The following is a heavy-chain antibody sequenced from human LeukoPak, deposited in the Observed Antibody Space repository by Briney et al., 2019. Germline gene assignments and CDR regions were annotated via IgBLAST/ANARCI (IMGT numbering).Heavy chain of an antibody. CDR2: IKKDGSEK. CDR1: GFTFSGYW. CDR3: ARVVFGAVDH. J-gene: IGHJ5*02. V-gene: IGHV3-7*05. D-gene: IGHD3-10*01. Sequence: GGSLRLSCAASGFTFSGYWMSWVRQAPGKGLEWVANIKKDGSEKYYVDSVKGRFTISKDNAQNSLSLQMNSLRAEDTAVYYCARVVFGAVDHWGQGTLVTVSS.